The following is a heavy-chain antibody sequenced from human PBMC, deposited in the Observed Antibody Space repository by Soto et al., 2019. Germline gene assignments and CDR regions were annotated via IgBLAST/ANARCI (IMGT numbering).Heavy chain of an antibody. Sequence: QVQLVESGAGVVQPGRSLRLSCAASGFTFSNNAMDWVRQAPGKGLEWVAVISYDGSNKYIAESVKGRFTISRDNSKNTLFLQMNSLRAEDTAVYYCARGTTTSAFSAMDVWGQGTTVTVSS. V-gene: IGHV3-30-3*01. CDR3: ARGTTTSAFSAMDV. D-gene: IGHD1-1*01. J-gene: IGHJ6*02. CDR1: GFTFSNNA. CDR2: ISYDGSNK.